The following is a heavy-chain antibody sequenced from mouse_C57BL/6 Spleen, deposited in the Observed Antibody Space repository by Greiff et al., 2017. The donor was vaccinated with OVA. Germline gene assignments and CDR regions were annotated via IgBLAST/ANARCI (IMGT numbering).Heavy chain of an antibody. Sequence: QVQLQQSGAELARPGASVKLSCKASGYTFTSYGISWVKQRTGQGLEWIGEIYPRSGNTYYNEKFKGKATLTADKSSSTAYMELRSLTSEDSAVYFCARREVTTGYYAMDYWGQGTSVTVSS. CDR1: GYTFTSYG. CDR2: IYPRSGNT. J-gene: IGHJ4*01. CDR3: ARREVTTGYYAMDY. D-gene: IGHD2-2*01. V-gene: IGHV1-81*01.